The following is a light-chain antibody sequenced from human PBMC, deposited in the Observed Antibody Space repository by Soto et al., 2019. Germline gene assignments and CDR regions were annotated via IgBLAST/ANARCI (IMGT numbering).Light chain of an antibody. CDR2: KAS. J-gene: IGKJ1*01. Sequence: DIQMTQSPSTMSASVGDRVTITCRASQSIDSWLAWYQQKPGKAPKFLMYKASNLESGVPLRFSGSGSETEFTLTISSLQPGDFAIYYCQHYKSYPWTFGQGTKVELK. CDR1: QSIDSW. V-gene: IGKV1-5*03. CDR3: QHYKSYPWT.